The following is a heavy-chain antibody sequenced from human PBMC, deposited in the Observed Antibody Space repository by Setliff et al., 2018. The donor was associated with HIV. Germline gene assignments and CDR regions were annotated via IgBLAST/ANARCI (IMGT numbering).Heavy chain of an antibody. D-gene: IGHD6-19*01. V-gene: IGHV4-34*01. Sequence: SETLSLTCAVYGGSLSGFYWTFIRQSPGKGLEWIGEVTHSGSTTYDPSLESQITISVDTSKNQFSLKLTSVTAADMGVYYCARGRKKTLAVSGTRYFDFWGQGTLVTVSS. CDR3: ARGRKKTLAVSGTRYFDF. J-gene: IGHJ4*02. CDR1: GGSLSGFY. CDR2: VTHSGST.